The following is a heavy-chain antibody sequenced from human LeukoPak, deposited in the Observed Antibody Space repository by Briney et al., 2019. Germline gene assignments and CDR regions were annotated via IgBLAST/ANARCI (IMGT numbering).Heavy chain of an antibody. Sequence: SETLSLTCSVSGGSISNVNYYWAWIRQPPGKGLEWIASIYYSGSTYYNPSLKSRVTISVDTSKNQFSLKLSSVTAADTAVYYCAASSGSYYYWGQGTLVTVSS. D-gene: IGHD3-10*01. J-gene: IGHJ4*02. V-gene: IGHV4-39*01. CDR1: GGSISNVNYY. CDR3: AASSGSYYY. CDR2: IYYSGST.